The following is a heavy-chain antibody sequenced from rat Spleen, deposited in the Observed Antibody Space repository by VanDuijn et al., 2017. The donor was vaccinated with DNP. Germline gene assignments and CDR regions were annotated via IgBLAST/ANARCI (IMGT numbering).Heavy chain of an antibody. D-gene: IGHD1-11*01. CDR3: ARSYGYYFDY. V-gene: IGHV5-31*01. J-gene: IGHJ2*01. Sequence: VQLVESGGDLVQPGRSLKLSCVASGFTFNNYWMTWIRQVPGKGLEWVASISTGGGDSYYRDSVKGRFTVSRDNAKSSLYLQMDSLRSEDTATYYCARSYGYYFDYWGQGVMVTVSS. CDR2: ISTGGGDS. CDR1: GFTFNNYW.